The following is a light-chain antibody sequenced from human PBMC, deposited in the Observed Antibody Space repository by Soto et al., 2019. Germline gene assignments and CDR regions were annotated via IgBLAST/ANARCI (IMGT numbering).Light chain of an antibody. CDR2: DAS. CDR3: QQYNNWPPIT. CDR1: QSVSSSH. V-gene: IGKV3-15*01. J-gene: IGKJ5*01. Sequence: PGERATLSCRASQSVSSSHLAWYQHKPGLAPRLIIHDASSRATGIPARFSGSGSGTEFTLTISSLQSEDFAVYYCQQYNNWPPITCGQGTRLEIK.